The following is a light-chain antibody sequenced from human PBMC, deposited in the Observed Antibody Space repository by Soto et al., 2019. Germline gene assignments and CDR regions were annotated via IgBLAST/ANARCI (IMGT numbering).Light chain of an antibody. CDR1: QTVSRMY. J-gene: IGKJ1*01. CDR2: GTS. V-gene: IGKV3D-7*01. CDR3: HQDFNLPWT. Sequence: IVLTLSPLTLSLCTGESATLSRRASQTVSRMYLSWFQQKPGQAPRLLIYGTSTRATGIPVRFSGSGSGTDFTLTISSLQPEDFAVYFCHQDFNLPWTFGQG.